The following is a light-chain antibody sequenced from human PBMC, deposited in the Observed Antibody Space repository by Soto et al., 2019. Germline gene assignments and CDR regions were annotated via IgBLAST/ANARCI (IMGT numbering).Light chain of an antibody. V-gene: IGKV3-11*01. CDR1: QSVASY. J-gene: IGKJ2*02. CDR2: DAS. Sequence: EIVLTHSPATLPLSPGERAPLSSRASQSVASYLAWYQQKPGQAPRLLIYDASNRATGIPARFSGSGSGTDFTLTISSLEPEDFAVYYCQQRSNWPSTFGQGTKLEIK. CDR3: QQRSNWPST.